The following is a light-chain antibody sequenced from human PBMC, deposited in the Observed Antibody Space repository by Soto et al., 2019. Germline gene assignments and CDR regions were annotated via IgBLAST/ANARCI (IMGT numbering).Light chain of an antibody. J-gene: IGLJ1*01. CDR3: SSYTSSSIFYV. CDR2: DVS. CDR1: SSDVGGYNY. Sequence: QSALTQPASVSGSPGQSITISCTGTSSDVGGYNYVSWYQQHPGKAPKLMIYDVSNRPSGVSNRFSGAKSGNTASLTISGLQAEDEVDYYCSSYTSSSIFYVFGTGTKVTVL. V-gene: IGLV2-14*01.